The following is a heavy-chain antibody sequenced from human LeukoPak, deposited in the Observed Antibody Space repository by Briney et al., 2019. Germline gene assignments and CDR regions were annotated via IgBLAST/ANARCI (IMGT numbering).Heavy chain of an antibody. Sequence: ASVKVSRKASGGTFSSYAISWVRQAPGQGLEWMGGIIPIFGTANYAQKFQGRVTITTDESTSTAYMELSSLRSEDTAVYYCARGGYSSSSEAYYYYYMDVWGKGTTVTVSS. CDR2: IIPIFGTA. V-gene: IGHV1-69*05. CDR1: GGTFSSYA. D-gene: IGHD6-6*01. J-gene: IGHJ6*03. CDR3: ARGGYSSSSEAYYYYYMDV.